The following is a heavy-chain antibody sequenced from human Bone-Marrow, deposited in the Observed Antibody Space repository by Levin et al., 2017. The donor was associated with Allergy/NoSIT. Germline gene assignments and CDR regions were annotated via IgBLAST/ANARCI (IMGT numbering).Heavy chain of an antibody. CDR1: GVSITSYY. Sequence: TSETLSLTCTVSGVSITSYYWSWIRQPPGKGLEWIGYVYYSGSTNYNPSLKSRVTISVDTSKNQFSLRLSSVTAADTAVYYCARATRSSLIHYFDYWGQGTLVTVSS. V-gene: IGHV4-59*01. CDR3: ARATRSSLIHYFDY. J-gene: IGHJ4*02. CDR2: VYYSGST. D-gene: IGHD6-13*01.